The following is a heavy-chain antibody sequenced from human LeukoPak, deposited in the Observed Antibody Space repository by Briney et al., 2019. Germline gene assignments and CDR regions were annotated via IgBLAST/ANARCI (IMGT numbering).Heavy chain of an antibody. D-gene: IGHD3-22*01. Sequence: ASVTVSCKASGYTFTSYGISWVRQAPGQGLEWMGRIIPILGIANYAQKFQGRVTITADKSTSTAYMELSSLRSEDTAVYYCASYDSSGYYYRSDAFDIWGQGTMVTVSS. CDR3: ASYDSSGYYYRSDAFDI. J-gene: IGHJ3*02. V-gene: IGHV1-69*04. CDR2: IIPILGIA. CDR1: GYTFTSYG.